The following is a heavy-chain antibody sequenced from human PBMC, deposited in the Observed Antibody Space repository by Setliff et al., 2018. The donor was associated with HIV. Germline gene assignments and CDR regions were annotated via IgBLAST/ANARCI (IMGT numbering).Heavy chain of an antibody. Sequence: GGSLRLSCAASGFTFNKACMNWVRQAPGKGLEWIARVKSERDGGTVDYAAPVKGRFTLSVDASGNTLYLQMHSLQTEDTALYYCTAVGSLAGRRPELNWGRGTLVTVSS. D-gene: IGHD6-6*01. CDR2: VKSERDGGTV. V-gene: IGHV3-15*07. CDR3: TAVGSLAGRRPELN. J-gene: IGHJ4*02. CDR1: GFTFNKAC.